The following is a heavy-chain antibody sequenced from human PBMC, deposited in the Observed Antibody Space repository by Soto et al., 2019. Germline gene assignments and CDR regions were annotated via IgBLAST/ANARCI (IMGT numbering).Heavy chain of an antibody. Sequence: EVQLLESGGGLVQPGGSLRLSCAASGFTFSSYAMSWVRQAPGKGLEWVSAISGSGGSTYYADSVKGRFTVSRDNSKNTLYLQMNSLRAEDTAVYYCASKPGSRRGLSNYYFDYWGQGTLVTVSS. V-gene: IGHV3-23*01. CDR2: ISGSGGST. J-gene: IGHJ4*02. CDR1: GFTFSSYA. CDR3: ASKPGSRRGLSNYYFDY.